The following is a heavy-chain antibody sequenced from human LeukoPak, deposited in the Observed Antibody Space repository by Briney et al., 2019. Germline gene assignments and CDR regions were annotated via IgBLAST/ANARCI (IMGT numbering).Heavy chain of an antibody. CDR3: ARGFRIPSY. J-gene: IGHJ4*02. D-gene: IGHD2-15*01. CDR1: GDSINSLDL. CDR2: INHSRST. V-gene: IGHV4-4*02. Sequence: PSETLSLTCTVSGDSINSLDLWSWVRQPPGKGLEWIGEINHSRSTNYNPSLKSRVTISVDTSKNQFSLKLSSVTAADTAVYYCARGFRIPSYWGQGALVTVSS.